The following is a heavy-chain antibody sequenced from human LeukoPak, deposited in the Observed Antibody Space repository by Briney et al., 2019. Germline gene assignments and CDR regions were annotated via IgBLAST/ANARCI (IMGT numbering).Heavy chain of an antibody. Sequence: ASVKVSCKASGYTFTSYYMHWVRQAPGQGLEWVGIINPSGGSTSYAQKFQGKVTMTRDMSTSTVYMELSSLRSEDTAVYYCARDGVTTVTTGDWFDPWGQGTLVTVSS. CDR2: INPSGGST. CDR3: ARDGVTTVTTGDWFDP. D-gene: IGHD4-11*01. J-gene: IGHJ5*02. CDR1: GYTFTSYY. V-gene: IGHV1-46*01.